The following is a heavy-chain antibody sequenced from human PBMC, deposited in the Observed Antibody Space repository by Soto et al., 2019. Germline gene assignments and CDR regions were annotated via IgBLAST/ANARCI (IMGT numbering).Heavy chain of an antibody. CDR2: ISYDGSNK. V-gene: IGHV3-30-3*01. Sequence: GGSLRLSCAASGFTFSSYAMHWVRQAPGKGLEWVAVISYDGSNKYYADSVKGRFTIPRDNSKNTLYLRMNSLRAEDTAVYYCERHSKVRQKRQYYSYGMDLWGQGTTVTVSS. CDR1: GFTFSSYA. CDR3: ERHSKVRQKRQYYSYGMDL. J-gene: IGHJ6*02. D-gene: IGHD3-10*01.